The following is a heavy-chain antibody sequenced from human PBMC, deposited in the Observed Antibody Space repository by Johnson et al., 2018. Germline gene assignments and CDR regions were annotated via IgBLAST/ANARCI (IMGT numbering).Heavy chain of an antibody. J-gene: IGHJ4*02. CDR1: GFDFSNSW. D-gene: IGHD3-3*01. CDR2: MIFDGRQI. CDR3: ARDPFWGALDF. Sequence: VRLVESGGGLVQPGGSLRLSCVASGFDFSNSWMSWVRQAPGKGLEWIADMIFDGRQILYVDSMKGRFTISRDNAKKSVFLQMNNLRADDTAVYYCARDPFWGALDFWGRGTLVTVSS. V-gene: IGHV3-7*01.